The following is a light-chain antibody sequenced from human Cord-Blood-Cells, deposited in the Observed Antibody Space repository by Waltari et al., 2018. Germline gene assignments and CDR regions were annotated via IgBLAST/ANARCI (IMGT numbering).Light chain of an antibody. CDR1: SSDVGSYNR. Sequence: QSALTQPPSVSGSPGQSVTISCTGTSSDVGSYNRVSWYQQPPGTAPKLMIYEVSTRPSGVPDRFSGSKSGNTASLTISGLQAEDEADYYCSSYTSSSTFDVVFGGGTKLTVL. CDR2: EVS. CDR3: SSYTSSSTFDVV. V-gene: IGLV2-18*02. J-gene: IGLJ2*01.